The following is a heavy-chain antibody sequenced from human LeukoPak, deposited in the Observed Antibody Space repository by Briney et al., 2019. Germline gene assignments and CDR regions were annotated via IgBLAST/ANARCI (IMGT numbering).Heavy chain of an antibody. V-gene: IGHV1-69*01. CDR3: ARGDYSNYPDWFDP. CDR2: IIPIFGTA. J-gene: IGHJ5*02. Sequence: VXVSXXXXGXTFXSYAISWVRQAPXQGLEWMGGIIPIFGTANYAQKFQGRVTITADESTSTAYMELSSLRSEDTAVYYCARGDYSNYPDWFDPWGQGTLVTVSS. D-gene: IGHD4-11*01. CDR1: GXTFXSYA.